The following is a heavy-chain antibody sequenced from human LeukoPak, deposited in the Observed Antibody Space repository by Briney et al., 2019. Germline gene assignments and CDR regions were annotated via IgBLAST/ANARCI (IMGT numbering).Heavy chain of an antibody. V-gene: IGHV4-39*01. CDR1: GGSISSSSYY. Sequence: SETLSLTCTVSGGSISSSSYYWGWIRQPPGKGLEWIGSIYYSGSTYYNPSLKSRVTISVDTSKNQFSLKLSSMTAADTAVYYCATDVVATIRGFDPWGQGTLVTVSS. D-gene: IGHD5-12*01. CDR3: ATDVVATIRGFDP. J-gene: IGHJ5*02. CDR2: IYYSGST.